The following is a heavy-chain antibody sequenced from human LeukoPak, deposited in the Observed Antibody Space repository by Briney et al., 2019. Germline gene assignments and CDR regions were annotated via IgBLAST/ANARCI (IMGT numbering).Heavy chain of an antibody. J-gene: IGHJ3*02. D-gene: IGHD5-24*01. CDR1: GFTVSSNY. CDR3: ARDRRQMATITDAFDI. Sequence: GGSLRLSCAASGFTVSSNYMSWVRQAPGKGLEWVSVIYSGGSTYYADSVKGRFTISRDNSKNTLYLQMNSLRAEDTAVYYCARDRRQMATITDAFDIWGQGTMVTVSS. CDR2: IYSGGST. V-gene: IGHV3-66*01.